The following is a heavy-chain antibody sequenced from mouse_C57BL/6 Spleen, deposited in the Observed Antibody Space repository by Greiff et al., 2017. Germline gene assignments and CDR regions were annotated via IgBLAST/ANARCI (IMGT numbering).Heavy chain of an antibody. CDR2: INPNYGTT. V-gene: IGHV1-39*01. J-gene: IGHJ4*01. CDR1: GYSFTDYN. CDR3: ASNGNYDAMDD. D-gene: IGHD2-1*01. Sequence: VQLQEPGPELVKPGASVKLSCKASGYSFTDYNMNWVKQSTGKSLEWIGEINPNYGTTSYNQKFKGKATLTLDQSSSTAYMQLYSLTSGDSAVYYCASNGNYDAMDDWGQGTSVTVSS.